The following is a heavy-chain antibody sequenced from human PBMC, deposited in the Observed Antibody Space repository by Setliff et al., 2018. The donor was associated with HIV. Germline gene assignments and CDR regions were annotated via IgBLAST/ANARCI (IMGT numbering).Heavy chain of an antibody. J-gene: IGHJ6*03. CDR1: GVTFTTYT. V-gene: IGHV1-69*05. CDR3: ARGISDFEAGDYMDV. CDR2: IIPIFGTT. Sequence: SVKVSCKASGVTFTTYTITWVRQAPGQGLECMGGIIPIFGTTNYARKFQGRVSITRDTSATTAYMELSSLRSDDTAVYYCARGISDFEAGDYMDVWGKGTTVTVSS. D-gene: IGHD3-9*01.